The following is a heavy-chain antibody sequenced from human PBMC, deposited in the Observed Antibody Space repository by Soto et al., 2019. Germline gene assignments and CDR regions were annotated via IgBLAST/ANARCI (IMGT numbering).Heavy chain of an antibody. CDR1: GFTFSNYG. CDR3: ARDLGAVTTLGFQN. Sequence: PGGSLRLSCAASGFTFSNYGMNWVRQAPGKGLEWVSFITSSSYIFYADSVKGRFTISRDNAKNALYLQMNSLRAEDTVVYYCARDLGAVTTLGFQNWGQGTLVTVSS. D-gene: IGHD4-17*01. J-gene: IGHJ1*01. V-gene: IGHV3-21*01. CDR2: ITSSSYI.